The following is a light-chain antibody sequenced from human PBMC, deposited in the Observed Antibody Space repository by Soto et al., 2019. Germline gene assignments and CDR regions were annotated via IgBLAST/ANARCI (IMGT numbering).Light chain of an antibody. Sequence: EFVLAQSPGTLSLSPGERATLSCRASQSISSAYLAWYQQKPGQAPRLLIYGTSYRATDIPDRFSGSGSGTDFTLTISRLEPEDSAIYYCQQYGGSPTFGQGTKVEIK. CDR3: QQYGGSPT. CDR1: QSISSAY. V-gene: IGKV3-20*01. CDR2: GTS. J-gene: IGKJ1*01.